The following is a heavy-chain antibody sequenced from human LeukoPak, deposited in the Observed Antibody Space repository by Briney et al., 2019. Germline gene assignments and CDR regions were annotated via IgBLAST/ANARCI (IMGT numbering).Heavy chain of an antibody. J-gene: IGHJ4*02. CDR1: GGSISSGGYS. D-gene: IGHD2-2*01. CDR2: IYHSGST. Sequence: SETLSLTCAVSGGSISSGGYSWSWIRQPPGKGLEWIGYIYHSGSTYYNPSLKSRVTISVDTSKNQFSLKLSSVTAADTAVYYCARAGGYCSSTSCYLFSGGQLYYFDYWGQGTLVTVSS. V-gene: IGHV4-30-2*01. CDR3: ARAGGYCSSTSCYLFSGGQLYYFDY.